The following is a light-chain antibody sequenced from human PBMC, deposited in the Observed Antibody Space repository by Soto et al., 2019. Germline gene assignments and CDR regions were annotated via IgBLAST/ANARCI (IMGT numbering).Light chain of an antibody. J-gene: IGLJ1*01. CDR2: AVS. V-gene: IGLV2-8*01. Sequence: QSVLTQPPSASGSPGQSVTISCTGTSSDVGGYKYVSWYQQYPGKAPKLMIYAVSKRPSGVPDRFSGSKSGNTASLTVSGLQAEDEADYYCSSYAGSNNYVFGTGIKVTV. CDR1: SSDVGGYKY. CDR3: SSYAGSNNYV.